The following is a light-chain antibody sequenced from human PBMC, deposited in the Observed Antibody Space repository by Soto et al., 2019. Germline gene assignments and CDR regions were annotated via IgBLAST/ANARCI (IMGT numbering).Light chain of an antibody. V-gene: IGLV2-14*01. CDR2: EVS. Sequence: QSVLTQPASVSGSPGQSITISCTGTSSDVGGYNYVSWYQQHPGKAPKLMIYEVSNRPSGVSNRFSGSKSGNTASLTISGLHAEDEAEYDCSSYTSSSTLVVVGGGTKVTVL. J-gene: IGLJ2*01. CDR3: SSYTSSSTLVV. CDR1: SSDVGGYNY.